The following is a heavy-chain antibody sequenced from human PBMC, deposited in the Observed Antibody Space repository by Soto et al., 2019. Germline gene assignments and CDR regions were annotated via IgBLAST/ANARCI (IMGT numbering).Heavy chain of an antibody. J-gene: IGHJ4*02. CDR3: TRDRCSGGSCPADY. V-gene: IGHV3-49*03. CDR1: GLTFGDYA. D-gene: IGHD2-15*01. CDR2: IRSKGYGGTT. Sequence: GGSLRLSCTASGLTFGDYAMSWFRQAPGKGLEWVGFIRSKGYGGTTEYAASVKGRFTISRDDSKSIAYLQMNSLKTEDTALYYCTRDRCSGGSCPADYWGQGTLVTVSS.